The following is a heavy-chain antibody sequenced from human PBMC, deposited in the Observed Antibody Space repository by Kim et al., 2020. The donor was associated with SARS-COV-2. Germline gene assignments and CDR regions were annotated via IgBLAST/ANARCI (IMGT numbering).Heavy chain of an antibody. Sequence: SETLSLTCTVSGGSISSGGYYWSWIRQHPGKGLEWIGYIYYSGSTYYNPSLKSRVTISVDTSKNQFSLKLSSVTAADTAVYYCARNYYDSSGYATNWFDPWGQGTLVTVSS. CDR1: GGSISSGGYY. D-gene: IGHD3-22*01. CDR3: ARNYYDSSGYATNWFDP. V-gene: IGHV4-31*03. CDR2: IYYSGST. J-gene: IGHJ5*02.